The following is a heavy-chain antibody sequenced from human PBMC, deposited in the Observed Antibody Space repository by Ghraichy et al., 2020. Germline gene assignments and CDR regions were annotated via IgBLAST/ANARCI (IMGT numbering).Heavy chain of an antibody. V-gene: IGHV4-34*01. D-gene: IGHD5-18*01. CDR3: ARGPARGYSYGYTRGDY. J-gene: IGHJ4*02. Sequence: SETLSLTCAVYGGSFSGYYWSWIRQPPGKGLEWIGEINHSGSTNYNPSLKSRVTISVDTSKNQFSLKLSSVTAADTAVYYCARGPARGYSYGYTRGDYWGQGTLVTVSS. CDR1: GGSFSGYY. CDR2: INHSGST.